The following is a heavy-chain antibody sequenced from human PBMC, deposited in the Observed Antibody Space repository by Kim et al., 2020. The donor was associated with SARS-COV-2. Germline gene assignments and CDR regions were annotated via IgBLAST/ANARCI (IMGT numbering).Heavy chain of an antibody. Sequence: YVDSVKGRFTSSRDNAKNARFLQMTSLRAEDTAVYYCARDREYSYGELDYWGQGTLVTVSS. D-gene: IGHD5-18*01. J-gene: IGHJ4*02. CDR3: ARDREYSYGELDY. V-gene: IGHV3-7*03.